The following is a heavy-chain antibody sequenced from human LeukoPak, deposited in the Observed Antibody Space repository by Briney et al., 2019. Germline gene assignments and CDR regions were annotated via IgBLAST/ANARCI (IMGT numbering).Heavy chain of an antibody. D-gene: IGHD4-11*01. V-gene: IGHV3-48*01. CDR1: GFTFSSYS. J-gene: IGHJ4*02. Sequence: PGGSLRLSCAASGFTFSSYSMNWVRQAPGKGLEWVSYISSSSSTIYYADSVKGRFTISRDNAKNSLYLQMNSLRAEDTAVYYCAKLGTTVTTHFDYWGQGTLVTVSS. CDR3: AKLGTTVTTHFDY. CDR2: ISSSSSTI.